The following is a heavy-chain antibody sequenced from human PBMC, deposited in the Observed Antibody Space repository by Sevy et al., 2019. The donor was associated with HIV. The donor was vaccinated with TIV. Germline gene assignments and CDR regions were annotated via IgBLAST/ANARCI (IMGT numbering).Heavy chain of an antibody. CDR3: AREGLGDFWSGLIDY. D-gene: IGHD3-3*01. CDR1: GGTFSSYA. Sequence: ASVKVSCKASGGTFSSYAISWVRQAPGQGLEWMGGIIPIFGTANYAQKFQGRVTITADESTSTAYMELSSLRSEDTAVYYCAREGLGDFWSGLIDYWGQGTLVTVSS. V-gene: IGHV1-69*13. J-gene: IGHJ4*02. CDR2: IIPIFGTA.